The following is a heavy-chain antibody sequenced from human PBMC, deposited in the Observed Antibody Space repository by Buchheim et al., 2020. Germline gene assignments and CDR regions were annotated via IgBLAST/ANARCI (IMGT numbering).Heavy chain of an antibody. J-gene: IGHJ5*02. CDR1: GGSISSSSYY. CDR3: ARDLAYCGGDCYSGNWFDP. D-gene: IGHD2-21*02. Sequence: QLQLQESGPGLVKPSETLSLTCTVSGGSISSSSYYWGWIRQPPGKGLEWIGSIYYSGSTYYNPSLKSRVSISVDTSKNHFSLKLSSVTAADTAVYHCARDLAYCGGDCYSGNWFDPWGQGTL. V-gene: IGHV4-39*02. CDR2: IYYSGST.